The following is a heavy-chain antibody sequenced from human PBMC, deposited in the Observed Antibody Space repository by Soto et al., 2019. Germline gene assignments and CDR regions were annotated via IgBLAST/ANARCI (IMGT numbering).Heavy chain of an antibody. CDR1: GDSISAYS. V-gene: IGHV4-59*01. CDR2: IHYNGNT. CDR3: AREGNLGSWLQPLDF. J-gene: IGHJ4*02. Sequence: QVQLQVSAPGLVKPSETLSLTCTVSGDSISAYSWSWVRQPPGKGLEWIGNIHYNGNTKYNPSLKSRVSMSVATSTNPFSLRLISVTAAHTAKYFCAREGNLGSWLQPLDFWGQGTLVTVSS. D-gene: IGHD1-26*01.